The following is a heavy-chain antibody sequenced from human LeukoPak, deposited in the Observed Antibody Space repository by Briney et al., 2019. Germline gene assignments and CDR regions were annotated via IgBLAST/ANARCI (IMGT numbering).Heavy chain of an antibody. CDR3: ANGGYNSPFDF. CDR2: VTSGGGST. Sequence: GGSLRLSCAASGFTFSSYSMSWVRQAPGQGLEWVSAVTSGGGSTYHADSVRGRFTISRDNSKNTLYLQMNSLRAEDTAVYYCANGGYNSPFDFWGQGTLVTVSS. CDR1: GFTFSSYS. D-gene: IGHD1-1*01. V-gene: IGHV3-23*01. J-gene: IGHJ4*02.